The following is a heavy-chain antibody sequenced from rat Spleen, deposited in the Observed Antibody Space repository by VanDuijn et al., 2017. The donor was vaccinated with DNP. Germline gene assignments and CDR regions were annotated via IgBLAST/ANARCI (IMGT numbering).Heavy chain of an antibody. CDR2: VNSAGNT. CDR3: ARHHYSSSLYVMDA. D-gene: IGHD1-2*01. J-gene: IGHJ4*01. Sequence: EVQLQESGPGLVKPSQSLSLTCSVTGYSISSSYSWNWIRKFPGNKLEWMGSVNSAGNTNYNPSLKSRISITRDTSKNQFFLQVNAVTTEDTATYYCARHHYSSSLYVMDAWGQGTSVTVSS. V-gene: IGHV3-3*01. CDR1: GYSISSSYS.